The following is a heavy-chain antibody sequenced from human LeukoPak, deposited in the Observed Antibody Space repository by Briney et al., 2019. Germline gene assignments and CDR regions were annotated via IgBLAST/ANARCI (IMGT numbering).Heavy chain of an antibody. CDR1: GGSISNHY. J-gene: IGHJ3*02. Sequence: SETLSLTCTVSGGSISNHYWSWIRQPPGKGLEWIGYIYYSGSTNYNPSLKSRVTISVDTSKNQFSLKLSSVTAADTAVYYCARGQDYYDSSGPTGAFDIWGQGTMVTVSS. D-gene: IGHD3-22*01. V-gene: IGHV4-59*11. CDR3: ARGQDYYDSSGPTGAFDI. CDR2: IYYSGST.